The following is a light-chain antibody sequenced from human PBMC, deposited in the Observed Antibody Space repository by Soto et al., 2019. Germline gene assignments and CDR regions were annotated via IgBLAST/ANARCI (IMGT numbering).Light chain of an antibody. Sequence: EGVLTQSPGTLSLSPGERATLSCRASQSVDRSYLAWYQQRPGQAPRLLIYGASSRATGIPDRFSGSGSGTDFTLTISRLEPEDFAVYIYQQYGSSPPMFTFGQGTKLEIK. CDR1: QSVDRSY. V-gene: IGKV3-20*01. CDR2: GAS. J-gene: IGKJ2*01. CDR3: QQYGSSPPMFT.